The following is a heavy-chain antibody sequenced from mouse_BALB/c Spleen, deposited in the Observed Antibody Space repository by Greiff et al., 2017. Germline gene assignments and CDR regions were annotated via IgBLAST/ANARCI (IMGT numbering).Heavy chain of an antibody. J-gene: IGHJ2*01. Sequence: QVQLQQPGAELVKPGASVKLSCKASGYTFTSYWMHWVKQRPGQGLEWIGEINPSNGRTNYNEKFKSKATLTVDKSSSTAYMQLSSLTSEDSAVYYCARWGNDEFDYWGQGTTLTVSS. V-gene: IGHV1S81*02. D-gene: IGHD2-2*01. CDR1: GYTFTSYW. CDR3: ARWGNDEFDY. CDR2: INPSNGRT.